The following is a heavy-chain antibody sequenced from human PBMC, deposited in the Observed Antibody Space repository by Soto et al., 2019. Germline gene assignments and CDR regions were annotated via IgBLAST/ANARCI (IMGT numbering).Heavy chain of an antibody. V-gene: IGHV3-7*03. CDR2: IKQDGSEK. J-gene: IGHJ4*02. CDR3: ARVGDSSGYSIHYYFDY. CDR1: GFTFSSYW. D-gene: IGHD3-22*01. Sequence: GGALRLSCAASGFTFSSYWMSWVRQAPGKGLEWVANIKQDGSEKYYVDSVKGRFTISRDNAKNSLYLQMNSLRAEDTAVYYCARVGDSSGYSIHYYFDYWGQGTLVTVSS.